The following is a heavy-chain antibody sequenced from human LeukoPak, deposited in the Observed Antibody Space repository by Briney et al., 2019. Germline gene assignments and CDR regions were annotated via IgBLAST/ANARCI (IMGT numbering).Heavy chain of an antibody. J-gene: IGHJ2*01. Sequence: SETLSLTCTVSGGSISSFYWSWIRQPPGKGLEWIGYIYYSGSSNYNPSLKSRVIISVDTSKNQFSLNLSSVTAADTAVYYCARLGDSSGYYYSNWYFYVWGSGTLVTVSS. CDR3: ARLGDSSGYYYSNWYFYV. D-gene: IGHD3-22*01. CDR2: IYYSGSS. CDR1: GGSISSFY. V-gene: IGHV4-59*08.